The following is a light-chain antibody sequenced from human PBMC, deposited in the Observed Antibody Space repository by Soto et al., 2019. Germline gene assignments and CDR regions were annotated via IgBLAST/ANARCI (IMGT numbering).Light chain of an antibody. CDR1: QSVSSN. CDR3: QQYNNWLPWT. V-gene: IGKV3-15*01. CDR2: GAS. Sequence: EIVMTQSPVTLSVSPGERATLSCRASQSVSSNLAWYQQKPGQAPRLLIYGASTRATGIPARFSGSGSGTEFTLTISSLQSEDFAVYYCQQYNNWLPWTFGQGTKVDIK. J-gene: IGKJ1*01.